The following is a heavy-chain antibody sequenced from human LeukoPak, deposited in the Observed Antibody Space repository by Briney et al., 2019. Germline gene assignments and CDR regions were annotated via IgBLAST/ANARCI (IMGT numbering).Heavy chain of an antibody. V-gene: IGHV4-38-2*01. CDR3: ARAPRDSSSSNYMRRFDY. CDR2: IYHSGST. D-gene: IGHD3-22*01. CDR1: GYSISSDNY. J-gene: IGHJ4*02. Sequence: SETLSLTCAVSGYSISSDNYWVWIRQPPGQGLEWTGGIYHSGSTYYNPSLKSRVTMSVDTSKNQFSLKLSSVTAADTAVYYYARAPRDSSSSNYMRRFDYWGQGTLVTVSS.